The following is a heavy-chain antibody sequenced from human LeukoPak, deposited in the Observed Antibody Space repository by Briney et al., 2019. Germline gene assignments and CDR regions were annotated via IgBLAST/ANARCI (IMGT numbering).Heavy chain of an antibody. CDR3: ARDLESYYYYYMDV. Sequence: GGSLRLSCAASGFTFSSYWMSWVRQAPGKGLEWVANIKQDGSEKYYVDSVKGRFTISRDNAKNSLYLQMNSLRAEDTAMYYCARDLESYYYYYMDVWGKGTTVTVSS. CDR1: GFTFSSYW. CDR2: IKQDGSEK. J-gene: IGHJ6*03. V-gene: IGHV3-7*01.